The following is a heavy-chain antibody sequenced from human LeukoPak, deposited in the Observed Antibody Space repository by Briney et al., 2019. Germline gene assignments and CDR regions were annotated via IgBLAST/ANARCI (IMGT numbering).Heavy chain of an antibody. D-gene: IGHD5-24*01. CDR1: RYGFTSYW. CDR3: ARRGEMATQALED. V-gene: IGHV5-51*01. CDR2: IYPGDSDT. J-gene: IGHJ4*02. Sequence: GESLKISCKGSRYGFTSYWIGWVRQMPGKGLEWMGIIYPGDSDTRYSPSFQGQVTISADKSISTAYLQWSSLKASDTAMYYCARRGEMATQALEDWGQGTLVTVSS.